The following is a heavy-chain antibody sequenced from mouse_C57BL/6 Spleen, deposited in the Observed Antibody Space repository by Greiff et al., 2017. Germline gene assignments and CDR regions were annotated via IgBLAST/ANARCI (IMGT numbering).Heavy chain of an antibody. J-gene: IGHJ2*01. CDR1: GYTFTSYW. Sequence: VQLQQPGPELVKPGASVKLSCKASGYTFTSYWMHWVKQRPGQGLEWIGNINPSNGCTNYNEKFKSKATLTVDKSSSTAYMHLSSLTSEDSAVYYCARGAYPYYFCYGGQGTTLTFST. D-gene: IGHD2-10*01. CDR3: ARGAYPYYFCY. CDR2: INPSNGCT. V-gene: IGHV1-53*01.